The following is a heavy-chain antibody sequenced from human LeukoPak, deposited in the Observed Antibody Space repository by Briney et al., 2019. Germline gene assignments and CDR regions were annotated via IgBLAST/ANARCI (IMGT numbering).Heavy chain of an antibody. J-gene: IGHJ6*03. Sequence: ASVKVSCKASGGTFSSYAISWVRQAPGQGLEWMGGIIPIFGTANYAQKFQGRVTITTDESTSTAYMELSSLRSEDTAVYYCARSGYDYVEYYYYYMVVWGKGTTVTVSS. V-gene: IGHV1-69*05. CDR1: GGTFSSYA. CDR3: ARSGYDYVEYYYYYMVV. D-gene: IGHD5-12*01. CDR2: IIPIFGTA.